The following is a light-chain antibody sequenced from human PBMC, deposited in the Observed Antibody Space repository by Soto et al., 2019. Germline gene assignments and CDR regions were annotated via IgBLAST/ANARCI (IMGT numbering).Light chain of an antibody. CDR2: AAY. J-gene: IGKJ3*01. V-gene: IGKV1-39*01. Sequence: DIQSTQSPSSLSASVGDRVTITCRASQSISSYINWDQQKPGKAPQLLIYAAYSLQSGVPSRFSGSGSGTDFTLTISSLEPEDFVTYYCQQSYSTPRAFGPGTKGYIK. CDR1: QSISSY. CDR3: QQSYSTPRA.